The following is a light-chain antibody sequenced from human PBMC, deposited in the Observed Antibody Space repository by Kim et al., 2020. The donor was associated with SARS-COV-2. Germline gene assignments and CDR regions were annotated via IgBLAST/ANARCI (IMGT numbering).Light chain of an antibody. CDR1: QTISTW. J-gene: IGKJ2*01. Sequence: DIQMTQSPSTLSASVGDRVTITCRASQTISTWLAWYQQKPGKAPKLLLYLASTLESGVPSRFSGSGSGTEFTLTIDSLQPDDFVTYYCQHYIRFPYTFGQGTKLEI. CDR2: LAS. V-gene: IGKV1-5*03. CDR3: QHYIRFPYT.